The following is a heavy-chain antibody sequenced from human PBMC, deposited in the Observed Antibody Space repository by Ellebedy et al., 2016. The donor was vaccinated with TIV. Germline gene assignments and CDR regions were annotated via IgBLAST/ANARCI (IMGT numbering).Heavy chain of an antibody. D-gene: IGHD3-10*01. Sequence: GESLKISCAASGFTFSTYGMHWVRQAPGKGLEWVAVMSYDRSNVYDADSVKGRFTISRDNAKSTLYLHMNSMSAEDTAVYYCDKKRTGSITEGLDYWGQGTLVTVSS. CDR3: DKKRTGSITEGLDY. CDR1: GFTFSTYG. V-gene: IGHV3-30*18. J-gene: IGHJ4*02. CDR2: MSYDRSNV.